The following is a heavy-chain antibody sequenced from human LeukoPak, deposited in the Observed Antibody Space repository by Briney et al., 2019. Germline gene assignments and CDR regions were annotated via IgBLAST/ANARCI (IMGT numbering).Heavy chain of an antibody. J-gene: IGHJ4*02. CDR2: IYYTGST. Sequence: SETLSLTCTVSGGSIDSYYWSWIRQPPGRGLEWIGYIYYTGSTEYHPSLKSRVTISLDTSKNQFSLKLTPVTAADTAVYYCARVYQSAEYYFDYWGQGNLVSVSS. D-gene: IGHD2-2*01. V-gene: IGHV4-59*01. CDR1: GGSIDSYY. CDR3: ARVYQSAEYYFDY.